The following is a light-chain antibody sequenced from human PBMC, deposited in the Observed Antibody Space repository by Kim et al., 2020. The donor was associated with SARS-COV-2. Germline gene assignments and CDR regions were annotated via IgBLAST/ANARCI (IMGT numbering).Light chain of an antibody. CDR2: EVF. J-gene: IGKJ4*01. Sequence: SPGDRAILSCRASQNIGRYLAWYQQRPGQAPRLLIYEVFNRAAGVPARFSGNGSETDFTLTITSLEPDDFAVYFCHHRANWPALTFGGGTKVDIK. CDR1: QNIGRY. V-gene: IGKV3-11*01. CDR3: HHRANWPALT.